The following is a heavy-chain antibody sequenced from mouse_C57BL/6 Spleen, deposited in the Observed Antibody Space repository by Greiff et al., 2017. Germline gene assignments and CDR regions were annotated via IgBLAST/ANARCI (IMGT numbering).Heavy chain of an antibody. J-gene: IGHJ3*01. Sequence: VKLQESGAELVKPGASVKLSCKASGYTFTSYWMHWVKQRPGQGLEWIGMIHPNSGSTNYNEKFKSKATLTVDKSSSTAYMQLSSLTSEDSAVYYCAREGFTTVVGAYWGQGTLVTVSA. D-gene: IGHD1-1*01. CDR3: AREGFTTVVGAY. V-gene: IGHV1-64*01. CDR1: GYTFTSYW. CDR2: IHPNSGST.